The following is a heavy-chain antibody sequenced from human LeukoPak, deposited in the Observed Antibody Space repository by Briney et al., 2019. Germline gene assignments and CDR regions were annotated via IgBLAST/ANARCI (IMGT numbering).Heavy chain of an antibody. CDR2: IYYSGST. J-gene: IGHJ5*02. CDR3: AKNGQSGFSFDP. CDR1: GGSISSYY. Sequence: SETLSLTCTVSGGSISSYYWSWIRQPPGKGLEWIGSIYYSGSTYNDPSLRSRVTISVDTPKNQFSLKLSSVTAADTAVYYCAKNGQSGFSFDPWGQGTLVTVSS. V-gene: IGHV4-59*05. D-gene: IGHD3-3*01.